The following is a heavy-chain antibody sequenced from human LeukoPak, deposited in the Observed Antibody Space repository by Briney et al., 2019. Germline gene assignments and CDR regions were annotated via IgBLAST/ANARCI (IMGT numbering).Heavy chain of an antibody. CDR3: ARGRETWIWECGEFDY. V-gene: IGHV3-48*03. CDR2: ISSSGSTI. Sequence: GGSLRLSCAASGFTFRSYEMNWVRQAPGKGLEWVSYISSSGSTIYYADSVKGRFTISRDNAKNSLYLQMNSLRAEDTAVYYCARGRETWIWECGEFDYWGQGTLVTVSS. CDR1: GFTFRSYE. J-gene: IGHJ4*02. D-gene: IGHD5-12*01.